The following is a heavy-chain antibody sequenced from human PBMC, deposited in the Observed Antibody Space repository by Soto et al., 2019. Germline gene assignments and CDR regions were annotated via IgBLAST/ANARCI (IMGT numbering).Heavy chain of an antibody. CDR1: GRTFNINADF. D-gene: IGHD1-26*01. J-gene: IGHJ5*02. Sequence: SETLSLTCTVSGRTFNINADFWYLAWIRQPPGKGLEWIGSIDNGGNTHYNAPLKSRVIISADTSKNQFSLSLNSVTAADTSLYYCVTPSLLMSPTWGQGIQVTV. V-gene: IGHV4-39*01. CDR2: IDNGGNT. CDR3: VTPSLLMSPT.